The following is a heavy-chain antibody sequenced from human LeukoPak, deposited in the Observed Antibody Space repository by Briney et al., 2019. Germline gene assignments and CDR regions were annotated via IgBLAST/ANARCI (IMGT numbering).Heavy chain of an antibody. CDR3: AKNVRGFGVVITCLDY. Sequence: GGSLRLSCAASGFTFSNHWMNWVRQAPGKGLVWVSRINTDGSSTTYADSVKGRFTISRDNAKNTLYLQMNSLRAEDTAVYYCAKNVRGFGVVITCLDYWGQGTLVTVSS. D-gene: IGHD3-3*01. CDR1: GFTFSNHW. CDR2: INTDGSST. J-gene: IGHJ4*02. V-gene: IGHV3-74*01.